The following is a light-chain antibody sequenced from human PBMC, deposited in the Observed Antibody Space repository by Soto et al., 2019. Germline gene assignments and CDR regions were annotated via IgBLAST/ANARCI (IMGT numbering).Light chain of an antibody. J-gene: IGKJ1*01. CDR1: LSLSSSY. CDR3: HQYGSSPRT. Sequence: EIVLTQSPGTLSLSPGERATLSCRASLSLSSSYLAWYQQKPGQAPGLLIYGASSRAAGIPDRFSGSGSGTDFTLTISRLEPEDFAVYYCHQYGSSPRTFGQGTKVDIK. CDR2: GAS. V-gene: IGKV3-20*01.